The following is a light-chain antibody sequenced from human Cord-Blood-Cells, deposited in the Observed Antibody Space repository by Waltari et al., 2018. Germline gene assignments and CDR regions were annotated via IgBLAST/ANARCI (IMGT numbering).Light chain of an antibody. J-gene: IGLJ3*02. CDR2: SNN. Sequence: QSVLTQPPSASGTPGQRVTISCSGSSSNIGSNTVNWYQQLPGTAPKLLIYSNNQRPSGVPDRCAGYKSGTSASLAISGLQSEDEADYYCAAWDDSLNGWVFGGGTKLTVL. V-gene: IGLV1-44*01. CDR3: AAWDDSLNGWV. CDR1: SSNIGSNT.